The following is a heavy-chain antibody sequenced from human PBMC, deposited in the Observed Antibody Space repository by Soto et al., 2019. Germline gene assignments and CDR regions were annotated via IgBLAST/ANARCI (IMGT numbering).Heavy chain of an antibody. CDR3: AREGGSGNYRYYAMDV. V-gene: IGHV1-69*12. D-gene: IGHD3-10*01. CDR1: GGTFSSYP. J-gene: IGHJ6*02. Sequence: QVQLVQSGAEVKKPGSSVKVSCKASGGTFSSYPITWVRQAPGQGLEWMGGIIPIFGTANYAQKFQGRVTITADESTSTAYMELSSLRSEDTAVYYCAREGGSGNYRYYAMDVWGQGTTVTVAS. CDR2: IIPIFGTA.